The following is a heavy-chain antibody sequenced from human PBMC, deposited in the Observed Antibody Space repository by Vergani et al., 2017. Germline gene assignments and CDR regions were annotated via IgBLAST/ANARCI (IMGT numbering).Heavy chain of an antibody. Sequence: QLQLQQSGPGLVKPSETLFLTCTVSADSISSGSYYLGWIRQPPGKSLEWIGSIYYSGLTYYNPSLKSRVAISVDTSKNQFSLKMTSVTAAETAVYFCARQRPGSGWSPGDFDDWGQGILVTVSS. V-gene: IGHV4-39*01. CDR2: IYYSGLT. CDR3: ARQRPGSGWSPGDFDD. D-gene: IGHD6-19*01. CDR1: ADSISSGSYY. J-gene: IGHJ4*02.